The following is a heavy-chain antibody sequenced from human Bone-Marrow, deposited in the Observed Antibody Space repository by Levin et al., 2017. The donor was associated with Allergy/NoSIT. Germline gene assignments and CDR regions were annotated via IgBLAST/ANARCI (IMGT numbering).Heavy chain of an antibody. Sequence: SQTLSLTCAVYGGSFSGYYWSWIRQPPGKGLEWIGEINHSGSTNYNPSLKSRVTISVDTSKNQFSLKLSSVTAADTAVYYCARALRYFDWLSRSLSYGMDVWGQGTTVTVSS. CDR2: INHSGST. J-gene: IGHJ6*02. CDR3: ARALRYFDWLSRSLSYGMDV. D-gene: IGHD3-9*01. V-gene: IGHV4-34*01. CDR1: GGSFSGYY.